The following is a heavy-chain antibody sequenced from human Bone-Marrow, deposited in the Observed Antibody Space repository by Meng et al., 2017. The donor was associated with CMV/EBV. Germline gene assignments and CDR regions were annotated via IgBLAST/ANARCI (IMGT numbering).Heavy chain of an antibody. Sequence: ASVKVSCKASGYTFTSYYMHWVRQAPGQGLEWMGIINPSGGSTSYAQKFQGRVTMTRDTSTSTVYMELSSLRSEDTAVYYCARDYVDYGGNAGMDVWGQGTTVTVSS. V-gene: IGHV1-46*01. CDR2: INPSGGST. J-gene: IGHJ6*02. CDR3: ARDYVDYGGNAGMDV. D-gene: IGHD4-23*01. CDR1: GYTFTSYY.